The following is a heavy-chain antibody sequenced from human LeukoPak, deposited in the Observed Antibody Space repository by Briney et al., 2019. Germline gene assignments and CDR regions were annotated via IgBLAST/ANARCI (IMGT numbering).Heavy chain of an antibody. CDR1: GGTFISYA. Sequence: ASVKVSCKASGGTFISYAISWVRQAPGQGLEWMGRIIPILGIANYAQKFQGRVTITADKSTSTAYMELSSLRSEDTAVYYCARGAAYCSSTSCYTRGYSYGDGAFDIWGQGTMVTVSS. V-gene: IGHV1-69*04. CDR2: IIPILGIA. CDR3: ARGAAYCSSTSCYTRGYSYGDGAFDI. J-gene: IGHJ3*02. D-gene: IGHD2-2*02.